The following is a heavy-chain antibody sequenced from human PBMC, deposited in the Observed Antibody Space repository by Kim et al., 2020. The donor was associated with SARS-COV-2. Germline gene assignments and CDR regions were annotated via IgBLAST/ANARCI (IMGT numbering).Heavy chain of an antibody. Sequence: SVKVSCKASGGTFSSYAISWVRQAPGQGLEWMGGIIPMFGTANFAQKFQGRVTITADESTSTAYMELSSLRSEDTAVYYCAREEGGYNYKAFDIWGQGTMVTVSS. D-gene: IGHD5-12*01. J-gene: IGHJ3*02. CDR2: IIPMFGTA. CDR1: GGTFSSYA. V-gene: IGHV1-69*13. CDR3: AREEGGYNYKAFDI.